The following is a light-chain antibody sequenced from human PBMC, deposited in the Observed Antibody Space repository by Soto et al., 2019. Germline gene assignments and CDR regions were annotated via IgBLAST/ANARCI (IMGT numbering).Light chain of an antibody. V-gene: IGLV2-14*01. CDR1: SNDVGSYNY. Sequence: QSVLTQPASVSGSPGQSITISCAGTSNDVGSYNYVSWYQQYPGKAPQLMIYEVTNRPSGISNRFSGSKSGNTASLTISGLHAEDEADYYCISYTSSSTPYVFGTGTKVTVL. CDR2: EVT. CDR3: ISYTSSSTPYV. J-gene: IGLJ1*01.